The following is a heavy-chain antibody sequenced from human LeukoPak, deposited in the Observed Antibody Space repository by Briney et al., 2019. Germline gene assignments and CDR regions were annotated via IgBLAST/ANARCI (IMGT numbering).Heavy chain of an antibody. CDR3: ARDRIAAAARDFDY. Sequence: ASVKVSCKASGGTFSSYAISWVRQAPGQGLEWMGRIIPILGIANYAQKFQGRVTITADKSTSTAYMELSSLRSEDTAVYYCARDRIAAAARDFDYWGQGTLATVSS. D-gene: IGHD6-13*01. J-gene: IGHJ4*02. CDR2: IIPILGIA. V-gene: IGHV1-69*04. CDR1: GGTFSSYA.